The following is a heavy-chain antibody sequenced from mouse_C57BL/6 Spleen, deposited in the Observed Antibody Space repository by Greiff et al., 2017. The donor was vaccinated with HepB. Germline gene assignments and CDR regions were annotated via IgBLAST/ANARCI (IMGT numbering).Heavy chain of an antibody. J-gene: IGHJ4*01. V-gene: IGHV1-55*01. CDR1: GYTFTSYW. Sequence: QVQLQEPGAELVKPGASVKMSCKASGYTFTSYWITWVKQRPGQGLEWIGDIYPGSGSTNYNEKFKSKATLTVDTSSSTAYMQLSSLTSEDSAVYYCAREGAQATFMDYWGQGTSVTVSS. CDR3: AREGAQATFMDY. D-gene: IGHD3-2*02. CDR2: IYPGSGST.